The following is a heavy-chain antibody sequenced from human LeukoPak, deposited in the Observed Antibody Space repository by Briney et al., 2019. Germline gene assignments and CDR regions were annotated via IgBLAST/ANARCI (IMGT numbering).Heavy chain of an antibody. J-gene: IGHJ6*03. D-gene: IGHD5-24*01. V-gene: IGHV1-2*02. CDR3: ARKAEMATPMDA. CDR1: GYTFTGYY. Sequence: ASVKVSCKGSGYTFTGYYMHWVRQAPGQGGEGMGWINPNSGGRNYAQKFQGRVTMTRDTAISTAYMELSRLRSDDTAVYYCARKAEMATPMDAWGKGTTVTVSS. CDR2: INPNSGGR.